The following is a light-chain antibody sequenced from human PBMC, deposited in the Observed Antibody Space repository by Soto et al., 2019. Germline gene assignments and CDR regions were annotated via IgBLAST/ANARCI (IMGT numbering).Light chain of an antibody. CDR3: QQSYSLPRT. V-gene: IGKV1-39*01. J-gene: IGKJ1*01. Sequence: DVQLTQSPSSLSASIGDTVTISCRSSQSITTSVNWYQQKSGRPPALLIYGASALQIGVPHRFSASGSGTDFTLTITGLQHEDFATYYCQQSYSLPRTVGQGTKVDIK. CDR1: QSITTS. CDR2: GAS.